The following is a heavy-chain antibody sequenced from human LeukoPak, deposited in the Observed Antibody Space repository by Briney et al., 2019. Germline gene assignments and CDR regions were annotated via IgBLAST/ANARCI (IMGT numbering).Heavy chain of an antibody. V-gene: IGHV3-33*01. J-gene: IGHJ3*02. CDR3: ARDRYGDQDDAFDI. CDR1: GFTFSSYG. Sequence: GGSLRLSCAASGFTFSSYGMHWVRQAPGKGLEWVAVIWYDGSNKYHADSVKGRFTISRDNSKNTLYLQMNSLRAEDTAVYYCARDRYGDQDDAFDIWGQGTMVTVSS. D-gene: IGHD4-17*01. CDR2: IWYDGSNK.